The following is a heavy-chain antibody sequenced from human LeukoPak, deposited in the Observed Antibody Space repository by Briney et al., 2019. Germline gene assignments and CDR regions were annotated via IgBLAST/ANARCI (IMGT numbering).Heavy chain of an antibody. CDR2: INPSGGST. V-gene: IGHV1-46*01. CDR3: ARDSSGYLKVTYYFDY. CDR1: GYTFTSYY. J-gene: IGHJ4*02. D-gene: IGHD5-12*01. Sequence: SVKVSCKASGYTFTSYYMHWVRQAPGQGLEWMGMINPSGGSTHYAQKFQGRVTMTRDTSTSTVYMELSSLRSEDTAVYYCARDSSGYLKVTYYFDYWGQGTLVTVSS.